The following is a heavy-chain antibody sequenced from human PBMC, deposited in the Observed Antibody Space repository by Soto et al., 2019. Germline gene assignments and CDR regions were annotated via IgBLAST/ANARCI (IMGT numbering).Heavy chain of an antibody. D-gene: IGHD3-9*01. CDR1: GYTFTGYY. V-gene: IGHV1-2*02. J-gene: IGHJ6*02. CDR2: INPNSGGT. Sequence: ASVNVSCKASGYTFTGYYMHWVRQAPGQGLEWMGWINPNSGGTNYAQKFQGRVTMTRDTSISTAYMELSRLRSDDTAVYYCARDRDILSYYGMDVWGQGTTVTVSS. CDR3: ARDRDILSYYGMDV.